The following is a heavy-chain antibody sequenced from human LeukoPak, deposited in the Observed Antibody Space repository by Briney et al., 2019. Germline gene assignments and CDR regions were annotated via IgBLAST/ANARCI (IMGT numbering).Heavy chain of an antibody. D-gene: IGHD6-25*01. V-gene: IGHV3-30*18. Sequence: PVRCLRLSCSASVFTFSTYAMHGVRQAPGKGLECGSVISFGGNNKYYADSAKGRFTISRDDSKNTLYLQIISLRDDDTAVYYCTKGTAPSIAAAAYNWGQGTLVTVSS. CDR1: VFTFSTYA. CDR3: TKGTAPSIAAAAYN. CDR2: ISFGGNNK. J-gene: IGHJ4*02.